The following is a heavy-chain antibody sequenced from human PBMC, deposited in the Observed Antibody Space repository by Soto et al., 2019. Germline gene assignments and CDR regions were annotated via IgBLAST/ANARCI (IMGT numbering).Heavy chain of an antibody. Sequence: PGGSLRLSCAASGFTFSSYSMNWVRQAPGKGLEWVSSISSSSSYIYYADSVKGRSTISRDNAKNSLYLQMNSLRAEDTAVYYCARVRGGTRNYYYYGMDVWGQGTTVTVSS. V-gene: IGHV3-21*01. J-gene: IGHJ6*02. CDR1: GFTFSSYS. D-gene: IGHD3-16*01. CDR2: ISSSSSYI. CDR3: ARVRGGTRNYYYYGMDV.